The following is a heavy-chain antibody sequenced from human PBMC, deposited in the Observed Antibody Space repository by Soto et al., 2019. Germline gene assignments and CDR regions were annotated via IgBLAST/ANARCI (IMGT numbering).Heavy chain of an antibody. V-gene: IGHV4-4*02. D-gene: IGHD6-19*01. CDR2: KHHSGST. Sequence: QVQLQESGPGLVKPSGTLSLTCGVSGDSINNGYWWTWVRQPPGKGLEWIGEKHHSGSTDSNWSRRSRVSMSLDESKNELSLNLSSVTAGDTAVYFCAGSSGGGRWEVWGQGAGVTVSS. J-gene: IGHJ6*02. CDR3: AGSSGGGRWEV. CDR1: GDSINNGYW.